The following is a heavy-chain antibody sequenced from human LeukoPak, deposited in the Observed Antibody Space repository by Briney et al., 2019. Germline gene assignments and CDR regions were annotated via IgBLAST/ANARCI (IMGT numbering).Heavy chain of an antibody. CDR1: GFPSSTYA. CDR3: AKNRGTGMAFYDY. D-gene: IGHD5-18*01. CDR2: ISPSGGHI. J-gene: IGHJ4*02. Sequence: GGSLRLSCAASGFPSSTYAMTWVRRAPGKGLEWVSAISPSGGHIYYADSVKGRFTSSRDNSKSTLLLQMNNLRAEDTAIYYCAKNRGTGMAFYDYWGQGTQVTVSS. V-gene: IGHV3-23*01.